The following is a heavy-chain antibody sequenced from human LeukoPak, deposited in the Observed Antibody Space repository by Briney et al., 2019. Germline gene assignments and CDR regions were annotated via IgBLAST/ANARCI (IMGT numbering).Heavy chain of an antibody. V-gene: IGHV3-30*02. J-gene: IGHJ4*02. CDR2: IRYDRSDK. CDR3: AKQIAVAGHGVYDY. CDR1: GFIFSNYA. D-gene: IGHD6-19*01. Sequence: PGGSLRLSCAASGFIFSNYAMHWVRQAPGKGLEWVAFIRYDRSDKYYADSVKGRFTVSRDNSKNTLYLQMNSLRAEDTAVYYCAKQIAVAGHGVYDYWGQGTLVTVSS.